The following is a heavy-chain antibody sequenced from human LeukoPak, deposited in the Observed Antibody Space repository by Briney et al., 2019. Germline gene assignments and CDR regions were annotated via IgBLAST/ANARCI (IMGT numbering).Heavy chain of an antibody. CDR3: AKELTTSSGYLHYFDY. CDR2: INPNSGGT. D-gene: IGHD6-19*01. V-gene: IGHV1-2*02. CDR1: GYTFTGYY. Sequence: ASVKVSCKASGYTFTGYYMHWVRQAPGQGLEWMGWINPNSGGTSYAQKFQGRVTMTRDTSISTAYMELSRLRSDDTAVYYCAKELTTSSGYLHYFDYWGQGTLVTVSS. J-gene: IGHJ4*02.